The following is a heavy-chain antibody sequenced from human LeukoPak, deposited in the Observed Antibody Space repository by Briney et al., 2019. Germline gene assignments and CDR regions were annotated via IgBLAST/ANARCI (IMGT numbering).Heavy chain of an antibody. CDR2: INPNSGGT. CDR3: ALLAASFDY. Sequence: GASVKVSCKASGYTVTGCYMHWVRQAAGQGLEWMGWINPNSGGTNYAQKFQGRVTMTRDTSISTAYMELSRLRSDDTAVYYCALLAASFDYWGQGTLVTVSS. CDR1: GYTVTGCY. J-gene: IGHJ4*02. D-gene: IGHD2-21*01. V-gene: IGHV1-2*02.